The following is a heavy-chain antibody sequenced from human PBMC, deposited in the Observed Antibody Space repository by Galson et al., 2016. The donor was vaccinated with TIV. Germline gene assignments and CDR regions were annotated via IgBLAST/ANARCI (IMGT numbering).Heavy chain of an antibody. D-gene: IGHD4-17*01. V-gene: IGHV1-8*02. CDR1: GYTFLSYD. Sequence: SVKVSCKASGYTFLSYDINWVRQAPGQGLEWMGWVNPHSGNTGYSQKFLGRVTMTRNMSISVAYMELSSLRSEDTAVYYCARGAYGIYYDGMDNWGQGTTVTVSS. J-gene: IGHJ6*02. CDR2: VNPHSGNT. CDR3: ARGAYGIYYDGMDN.